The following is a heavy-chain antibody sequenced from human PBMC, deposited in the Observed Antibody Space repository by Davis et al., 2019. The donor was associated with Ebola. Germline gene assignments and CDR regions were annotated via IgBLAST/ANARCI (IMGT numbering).Heavy chain of an antibody. J-gene: IGHJ4*02. CDR2: IYYSGST. V-gene: IGHV4-59*08. CDR3: ARLWFGELLYEWYFDY. CDR1: GGSINSSY. D-gene: IGHD3-10*01. Sequence: GSLRLSCTVSGGSINSSYWSWIRQPPGKGLEWIGYIYYSGSTYYNPSLKSRVTISVDTSKNQFSLKLSSVTAADTAVYYCARLWFGELLYEWYFDYWGQGTLVTVSS.